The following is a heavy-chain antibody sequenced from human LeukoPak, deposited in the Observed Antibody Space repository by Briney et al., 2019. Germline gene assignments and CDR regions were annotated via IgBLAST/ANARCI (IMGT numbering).Heavy chain of an antibody. CDR1: VGSISSSSYY. V-gene: IGHV4-39*07. D-gene: IGHD2-21*02. Sequence: SETLSLTCTVSVGSISSSSYYWGWIRQPPGKGLEWIGSIYYSGSTYYNPSLKSRVTISVDTSKNQFSLKLSSVTAADTAVYYCARVDCGGDCYAYNWFDPWDQGILVAVSS. J-gene: IGHJ5*02. CDR2: IYYSGST. CDR3: ARVDCGGDCYAYNWFDP.